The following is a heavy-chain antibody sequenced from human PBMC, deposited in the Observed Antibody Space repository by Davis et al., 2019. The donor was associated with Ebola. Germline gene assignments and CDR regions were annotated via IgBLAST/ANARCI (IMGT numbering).Heavy chain of an antibody. CDR1: GYTFTSYY. D-gene: IGHD4-17*01. V-gene: IGHV1-2*06. J-gene: IGHJ4*02. CDR3: ARAPLTVTIDY. CDR2: INPNSGGT. Sequence: AASVKVSCKASGYTFTSYYMHWVRQAPGQGLEWMGRINPNSGGTNYAQKFQGRVTMTRNTSISTAYMELSRLRSDDTAVYYCARAPLTVTIDYWGQGTLVTVSS.